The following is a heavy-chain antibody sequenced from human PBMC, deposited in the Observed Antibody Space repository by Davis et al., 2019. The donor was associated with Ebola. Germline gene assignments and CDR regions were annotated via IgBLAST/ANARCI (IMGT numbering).Heavy chain of an antibody. D-gene: IGHD7-27*01. CDR2: ISSSSSTI. V-gene: IGHV3-48*04. CDR3: TRQGANWGSVYYYYYMDV. CDR1: GFTFSSYS. Sequence: GESLKISCAASGFTFSSYSMNWVRQAPGKGLEWVSYISSSSSTIYYADSVKGRFTISRDNAKNSLYLQMNSLKTEDTAVYYCTRQGANWGSVYYYYYMDVWGKGTTVTVSS. J-gene: IGHJ6*03.